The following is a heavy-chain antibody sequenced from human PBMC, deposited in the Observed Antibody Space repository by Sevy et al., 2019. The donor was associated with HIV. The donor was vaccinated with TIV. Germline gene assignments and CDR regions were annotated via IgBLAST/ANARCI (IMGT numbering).Heavy chain of an antibody. CDR3: TTDLPTAVTIFGVVIPDY. D-gene: IGHD3-3*01. CDR1: GFTFSNAW. V-gene: IGHV3-15*01. CDR2: IKSKTDGGTT. J-gene: IGHJ4*02. Sequence: GGSLRLSCAASGFTFSNAWMSWVRQAPGKGLEWVGRIKSKTDGGTTDYAAPVKGRFTISRDDSKNTLYLQMNSLKTEDTAVYYCTTDLPTAVTIFGVVIPDYWGQGTRSPSPQ.